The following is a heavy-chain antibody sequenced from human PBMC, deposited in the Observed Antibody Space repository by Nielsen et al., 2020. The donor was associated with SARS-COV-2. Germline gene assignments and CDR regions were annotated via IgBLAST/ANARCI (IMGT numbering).Heavy chain of an antibody. CDR2: IGTAGDT. D-gene: IGHD6-13*01. CDR1: GFTFNVYD. CDR3: ARSSGWFSAHMDV. V-gene: IGHV3-13*04. J-gene: IGHJ6*03. Sequence: GGSLRLSCAASGFTFNVYDFHWVRQPIGKGLEWVSAIGTAGDTYYPDSVKGRFTISRENGENSVYLQMNSLRAGDTAVYYCARSSGWFSAHMDVWGKGTTVTVSS.